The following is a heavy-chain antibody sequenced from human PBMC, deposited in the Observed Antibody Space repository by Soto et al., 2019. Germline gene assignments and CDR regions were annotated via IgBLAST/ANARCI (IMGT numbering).Heavy chain of an antibody. J-gene: IGHJ4*02. V-gene: IGHV3-30*03. CDR2: ISSDGSNK. CDR3: ARDHGGGNLYGDSGY. Sequence: QVQLVESGGGVVQPGRSLRLSCADSGFIFSKYGMHWVRQAPGKGLEWVAFISSDGSNKNYADSVKGRFTISRDNSXXTLYLQMNSLGAEDTAVYYCARDHGGGNLYGDSGYWGQGTLVTVSS. D-gene: IGHD4-17*01. CDR1: GFIFSKYG.